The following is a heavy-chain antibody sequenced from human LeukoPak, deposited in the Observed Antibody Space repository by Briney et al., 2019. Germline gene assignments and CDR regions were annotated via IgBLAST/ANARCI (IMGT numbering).Heavy chain of an antibody. CDR2: IYYSGST. J-gene: IGHJ4*02. V-gene: IGHV4-39*01. CDR1: GGSISSRSYY. D-gene: IGHD1-26*01. Sequence: SETLSLTCSVSGGSISSRSYYWGGIRQPPGKVVEWIGSIYYSGSTYYNPSLKSRVTISVDTSKNQFSLKLSSVTAADTAVYYCARLVSGSNSGDYWGQGTLVTVSS. CDR3: ARLVSGSNSGDY.